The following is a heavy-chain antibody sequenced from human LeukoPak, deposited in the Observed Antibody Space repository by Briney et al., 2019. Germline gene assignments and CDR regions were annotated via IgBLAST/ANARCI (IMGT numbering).Heavy chain of an antibody. Sequence: PGGSLRLSCAASGFTVSSNYMSWVRQAPGKGLEWVSVIYSGGSTYYADPVKGRFTISGDNSKNTLYLQMNSLRAEDTAVYYCARDQRGITMTDAFDIWGQGTMVTVSS. V-gene: IGHV3-53*01. CDR2: IYSGGST. CDR1: GFTVSSNY. J-gene: IGHJ3*02. D-gene: IGHD3-22*01. CDR3: ARDQRGITMTDAFDI.